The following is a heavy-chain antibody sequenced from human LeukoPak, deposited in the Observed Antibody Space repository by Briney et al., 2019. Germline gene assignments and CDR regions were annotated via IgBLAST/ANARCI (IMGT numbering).Heavy chain of an antibody. CDR1: GFTFSSYG. Sequence: GGSLRLSCAASGFTFSSYGMHWVRQAPGKGLEWVAFIRYDGSNKYYADSVKGRFTISRDNSKNTLYLQMNSLRAEDTAVYYCAKDLRRGYIVVVPAAIPYDYWGQGTLVTVSS. D-gene: IGHD2-2*01. CDR3: AKDLRRGYIVVVPAAIPYDY. CDR2: IRYDGSNK. J-gene: IGHJ4*02. V-gene: IGHV3-30*02.